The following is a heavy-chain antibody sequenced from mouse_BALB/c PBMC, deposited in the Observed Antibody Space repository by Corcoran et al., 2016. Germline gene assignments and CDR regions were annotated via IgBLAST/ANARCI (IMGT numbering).Heavy chain of an antibody. Sequence: QIHWVQAGPELKKPGETVKISCKASGYTFTNYGMNWVKQAPGKGLKWMGWINTYTGEPTYADDFKGRFAFSLETSASTAYLQINNLKNADTATYFCAREPYAMDYWGQATSVTVSS. J-gene: IGHJ4*01. V-gene: IGHV9-3-1*01. CDR2: INTYTGEP. D-gene: IGHD6-1*01. CDR1: GYTFTNYG. CDR3: AREPYAMDY.